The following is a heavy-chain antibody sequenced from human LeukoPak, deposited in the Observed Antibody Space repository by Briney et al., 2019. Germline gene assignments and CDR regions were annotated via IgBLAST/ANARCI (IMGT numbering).Heavy chain of an antibody. CDR1: GGSISSYY. V-gene: IGHV4-59*01. J-gene: IGHJ4*02. Sequence: PSETLSLTCTVSGGSISSYYWSWIRHPPGKGLEWIGYIYYSGSTKNNPSLKSRVTISVDTSKNQFSLKLSSVTAADTAVYYCARGAYCGGDCYSFDYWGRGTLVTVSS. CDR2: IYYSGST. CDR3: ARGAYCGGDCYSFDY. D-gene: IGHD2-21*02.